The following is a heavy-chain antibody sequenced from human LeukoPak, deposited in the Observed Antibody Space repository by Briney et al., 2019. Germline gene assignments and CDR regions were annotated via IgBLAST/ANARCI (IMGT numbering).Heavy chain of an antibody. CDR2: MNPNTGHT. V-gene: IGHV1-8*03. CDR3: ARGGITGTDAEYYYYYMDV. Sequence: ASVKVSCKTSGYTFTWYDINWVRQATGQRLEWMGWMNPNTGHTAYAPKFQGRVTFTRNTSVSTAYMELDILISEDTAVYFCARGGITGTDAEYYYYYMDVWGKGTTVTVSS. D-gene: IGHD1-7*01. J-gene: IGHJ6*03. CDR1: GYTFTWYD.